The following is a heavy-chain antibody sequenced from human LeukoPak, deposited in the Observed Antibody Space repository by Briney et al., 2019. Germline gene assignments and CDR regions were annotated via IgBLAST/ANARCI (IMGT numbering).Heavy chain of an antibody. V-gene: IGHV1-2*02. Sequence: EASVTVSFTDSGYTFTVYNMHWVRQAPGQGLERMGWINANSGGTNYAQKFQARVTITRDTSISTAYMELSSLRSDNTAVYYCAIDIVLATIEADYYYYGMDVWGQGTTVTVSS. J-gene: IGHJ6*02. CDR3: AIDIVLATIEADYYYYGMDV. CDR1: GYTFTVYN. CDR2: INANSGGT. D-gene: IGHD5-12*01.